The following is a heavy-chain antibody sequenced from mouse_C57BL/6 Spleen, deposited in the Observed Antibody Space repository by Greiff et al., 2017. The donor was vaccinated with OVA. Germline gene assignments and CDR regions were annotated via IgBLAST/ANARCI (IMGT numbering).Heavy chain of an antibody. V-gene: IGHV1-26*01. CDR1: GYTFTDYY. CDR2: INPNNGGT. CDR3: ARPSSGYYAMDY. Sequence: EVQLQQSGPELVKPGASVKISCKASGYTFTDYYMNWVKQSHGKSLEWIGDINPNNGGTSYNQKFKGKATLTVDKSSSTAYMELRSLTSEDSAVYYCARPSSGYYAMDYWGQGTSVTVSS. D-gene: IGHD3-2*02. J-gene: IGHJ4*01.